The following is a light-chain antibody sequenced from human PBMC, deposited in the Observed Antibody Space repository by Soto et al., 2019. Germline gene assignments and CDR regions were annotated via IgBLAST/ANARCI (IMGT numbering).Light chain of an antibody. CDR3: QQYNNWLTWT. Sequence: EIVMTQSPATLSVSPGERATPSCRASQSVSSNLAWYQQKPGQAPRLLIYGASTRATGIPARFSGSGSGTEFTLTISSLQSEDFAVYYCQQYNNWLTWTFGQGTKVDIK. CDR2: GAS. J-gene: IGKJ1*01. V-gene: IGKV3-15*01. CDR1: QSVSSN.